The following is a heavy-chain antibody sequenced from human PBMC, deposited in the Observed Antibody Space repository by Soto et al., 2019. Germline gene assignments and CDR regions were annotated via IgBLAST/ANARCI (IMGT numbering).Heavy chain of an antibody. Sequence: SETLSLTCAVSGGSISSGGYSWSWIRQPPGKGLEWIGCIYHSGSTYYNPSLKSRVTISVDRSKNQFSLKLTSVTAADTAVYYCATTYFFGSGSGYWGQGTLVTVSS. J-gene: IGHJ4*02. CDR1: GGSISSGGYS. CDR3: ATTYFFGSGSGY. V-gene: IGHV4-30-2*03. CDR2: IYHSGST. D-gene: IGHD3-10*01.